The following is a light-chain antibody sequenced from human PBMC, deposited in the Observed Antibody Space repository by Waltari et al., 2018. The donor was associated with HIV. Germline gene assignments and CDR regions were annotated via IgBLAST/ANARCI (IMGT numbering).Light chain of an antibody. V-gene: IGKV3-15*01. CDR2: GVC. CDR3: QQFYYWPRT. Sequence: EIVMTQSPVDLSVSPGDRVTLSCRARESVGSFFAWYQQRPGPGHSLLMYGVCTRASGVSARFSGSGSGTEVNLTITSLQSDDSAIYFCQQFYYWPRTFGQGTKVEVK. J-gene: IGKJ1*01. CDR1: ESVGSF.